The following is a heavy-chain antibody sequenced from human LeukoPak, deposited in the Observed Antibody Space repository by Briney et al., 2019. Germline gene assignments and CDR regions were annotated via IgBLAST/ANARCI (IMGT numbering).Heavy chain of an antibody. J-gene: IGHJ4*02. D-gene: IGHD1-26*01. CDR1: GFTFSSYA. CDR3: AKQGVLIRSYRDGVDY. V-gene: IGHV3-23*01. Sequence: GASLRLSCAASGFTFSSYAMSWVRQAPGKGLEWVSAISGSGGSTYYADSVKGRFTISRGNSKNTLHLQMNSLRAEDTAVYYCAKQGVLIRSYRDGVDYWGQGTLVTVSS. CDR2: ISGSGGST.